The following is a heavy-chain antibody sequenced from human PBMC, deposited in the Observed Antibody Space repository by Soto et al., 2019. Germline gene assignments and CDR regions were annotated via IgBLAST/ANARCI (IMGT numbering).Heavy chain of an antibody. CDR2: ISYDGSNK. CDR1: GFTFSTYG. D-gene: IGHD2-15*01. Sequence: RLSCAASGFTFSTYGMHWVRQAPGKGLEWVAVISYDGSNKYYADSVKGRFTISRDNSKNTLYLQMNSLRAEDTAVYYCAKDLSPLYWAYSHYGMDVWGQGTTVTVSS. V-gene: IGHV3-30*18. CDR3: AKDLSPLYWAYSHYGMDV. J-gene: IGHJ6*02.